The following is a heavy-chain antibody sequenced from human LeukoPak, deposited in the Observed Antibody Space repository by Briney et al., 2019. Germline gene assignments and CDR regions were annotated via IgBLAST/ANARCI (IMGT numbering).Heavy chain of an antibody. V-gene: IGHV3-48*03. D-gene: IGHD3-9*01. J-gene: IGHJ4*02. CDR1: GFTFSSYE. CDR3: ARHDILTGYSLDY. Sequence: GGSLRLSCAASGFTFSSYEMNWVRQAPGKGLEWVSYISSSGSTIYYADSVKGRFTISRDNAKNTLYLQMNSLRAEDTAVYYCARHDILTGYSLDYWGQGTLVTVSS. CDR2: ISSSGSTI.